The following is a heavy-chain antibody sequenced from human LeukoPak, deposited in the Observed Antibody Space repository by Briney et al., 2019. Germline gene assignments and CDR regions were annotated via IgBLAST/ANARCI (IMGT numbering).Heavy chain of an antibody. J-gene: IGHJ3*02. CDR3: ARSARELLEVDAFDI. CDR2: TNPSGGST. CDR1: GYTFTSYY. D-gene: IGHD1-26*01. V-gene: IGHV1-46*01. Sequence: ASVKVSCKASGYTFTSYYMHWVRQAPGQGLEWMGITNPSGGSTSYAQKFQGRVTMTRDTSTSTVYMELSSLRSEDTAVYYCARSARELLEVDAFDIWGQGTMVTVSS.